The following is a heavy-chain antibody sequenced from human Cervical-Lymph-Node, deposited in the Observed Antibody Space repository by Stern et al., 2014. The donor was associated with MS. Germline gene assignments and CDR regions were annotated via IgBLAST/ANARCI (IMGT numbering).Heavy chain of an antibody. CDR3: ASAYSSSHYYFDY. CDR2: IWYDGTNQ. J-gene: IGHJ4*02. V-gene: IGHV3-33*01. D-gene: IGHD6-13*01. Sequence: QVQLVQSGGGVVQPGRSLRLSCAASGSSFSRYAMHWVRQAPGKGLEWVALIWYDGTNQYYAASVPSRFAISRDNFKTSLYMQMNSLRAEDSAVYYCASAYSSSHYYFDYWGQGTLVTVSS. CDR1: GSSFSRYA.